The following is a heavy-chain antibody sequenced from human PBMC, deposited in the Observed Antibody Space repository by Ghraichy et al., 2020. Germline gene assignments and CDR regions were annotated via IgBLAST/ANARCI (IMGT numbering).Heavy chain of an antibody. Sequence: GESLNISCAASGFTFSSYSMNWVRQAPGKGLEWVSSISSSSSYIYYADSVKGRFTISRDNAKNSLYLQMNSLRAEDTAVYYCARDDYEYSYGAAYFDYWGQGTLFTVSS. V-gene: IGHV3-21*01. CDR1: GFTFSSYS. CDR2: ISSSSSYI. CDR3: ARDDYEYSYGAAYFDY. J-gene: IGHJ4*02. D-gene: IGHD5-18*01.